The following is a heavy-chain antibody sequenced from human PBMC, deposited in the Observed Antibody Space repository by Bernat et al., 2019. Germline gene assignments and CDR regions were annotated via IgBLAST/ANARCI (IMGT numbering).Heavy chain of an antibody. CDR3: AAAGYDYGDYPVVGLNYGMDV. J-gene: IGHJ6*02. CDR2: ISSSSSYI. Sequence: EVQLVESGGGLVKPGGSLRLSCAASGFTFSSYSMNWVRQAPGKGLEWVSSISSSSSYIYYADSVKGRFTISRDNAKNSLYLQMNSLRAEDTAGYYCAAAGYDYGDYPVVGLNYGMDVWGQGTPVTVSS. CDR1: GFTFSSYS. D-gene: IGHD4-17*01. V-gene: IGHV3-21*01.